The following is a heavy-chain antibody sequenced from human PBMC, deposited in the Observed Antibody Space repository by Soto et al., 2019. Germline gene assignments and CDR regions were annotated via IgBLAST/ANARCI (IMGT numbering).Heavy chain of an antibody. CDR2: IYHSGST. CDR1: GGSTSSSNW. Sequence: PSETLSLTCAVSGGSTSSSNWWSWVRQAPGKGLEWIGEIYHSGSTNYNPSLKSRVTISVDKSKNQFSLKLSSVTAADTAVYYCARDGYGSGSSYFDYWGQGTLVTVSS. CDR3: ARDGYGSGSSYFDY. D-gene: IGHD3-10*01. V-gene: IGHV4-4*02. J-gene: IGHJ4*02.